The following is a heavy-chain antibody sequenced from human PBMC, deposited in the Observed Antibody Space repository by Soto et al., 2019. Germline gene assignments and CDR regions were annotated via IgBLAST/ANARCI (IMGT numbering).Heavy chain of an antibody. CDR2: IGGSGAYT. J-gene: IGHJ6*03. V-gene: IGHV3-23*01. CDR1: GLSFPNYA. D-gene: IGHD2-2*01. Sequence: LLESGGGLVQPGGSLRLSCVASGLSFPNYAMNWVRQAPGKGPEWVSGIGGSGAYTYYADSVKGRFTISRDNSKNTVYLQMNSLRGEDTAVYYCAKGSSSTQFLNYYFYHMDVWGKGTTVSVSS. CDR3: AKGSSSTQFLNYYFYHMDV.